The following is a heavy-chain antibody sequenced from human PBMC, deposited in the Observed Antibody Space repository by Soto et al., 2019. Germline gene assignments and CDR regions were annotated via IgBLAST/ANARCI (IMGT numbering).Heavy chain of an antibody. CDR1: GFTFSDYS. V-gene: IGHV3-48*02. Sequence: PGGSLRLSCAASGFTFSDYSMNWVRQAPGKGLEWVSYISDSSSTIYYADSVKGRFTISRDNAKNSLYLQVNSLRDEDTAVFYCARGFGYYDTSGYYGAYYYYGMDVWGQGTTVTVS. J-gene: IGHJ6*02. CDR2: ISDSSSTI. D-gene: IGHD3-22*01. CDR3: ARGFGYYDTSGYYGAYYYYGMDV.